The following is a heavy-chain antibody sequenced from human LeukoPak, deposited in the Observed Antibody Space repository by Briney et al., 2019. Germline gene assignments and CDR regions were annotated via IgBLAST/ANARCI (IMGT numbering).Heavy chain of an antibody. J-gene: IGHJ4*02. CDR2: IRSKANSYAT. CDR1: GFIFSGSA. CDR3: TTTGFRELVVY. V-gene: IGHV3-73*01. Sequence: GGSLKLSCAASGFIFSGSAMHWVRQASGKGLEWVDRIRSKANSYATAYAASVKGRFTISRDDSKNTAYLQMNSLKTEDTAVYYCTTTGFRELVVYWGQGTLVTVSS. D-gene: IGHD3-10*01.